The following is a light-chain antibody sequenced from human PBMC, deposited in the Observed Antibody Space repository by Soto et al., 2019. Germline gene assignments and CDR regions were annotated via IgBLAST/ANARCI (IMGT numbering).Light chain of an antibody. Sequence: DIQMTQSPSTLSASVGYRVTITGRSSQIISSWLAWYQQKPGKAPKLLIYRASSLESGVPSRFSGSGSGTEFTLTISSLQPDDSATYYCQEYNSDSITFGQGTRLEIK. CDR3: QEYNSDSIT. CDR2: RAS. CDR1: QIISSW. J-gene: IGKJ5*01. V-gene: IGKV1-5*03.